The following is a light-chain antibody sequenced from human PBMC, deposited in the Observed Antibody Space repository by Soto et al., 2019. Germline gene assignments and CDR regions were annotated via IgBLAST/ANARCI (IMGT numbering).Light chain of an antibody. CDR2: YDS. J-gene: IGLJ2*01. CDR3: QVWDSSSAL. V-gene: IGLV3-21*04. Sequence: SSELTQPPSVSVAPGKTARITCGGNKIGSKSVHWYQQKPGQAPVLVIYYDSDRPSGIPERFSGSNSGNTATLTISRVEAGDEADYYCQVWDSSSALFGGGTQLTVL. CDR1: KIGSKS.